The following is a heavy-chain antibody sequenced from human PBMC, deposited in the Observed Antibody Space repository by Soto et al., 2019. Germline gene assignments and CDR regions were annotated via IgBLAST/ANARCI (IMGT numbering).Heavy chain of an antibody. V-gene: IGHV3-23*01. D-gene: IGHD7-27*01. CDR1: GFTFTNYV. CDR3: AKRKALGAGEYYFDY. J-gene: IGHJ4*02. Sequence: GGSLRLSCAASGFTFTNYVMSWVRQAPGKGLEWVSTSAYGTYYADSVKGRFTVSRDNLKNTLYLQMSSLRAEDTALYYCAKRKALGAGEYYFDYWGQGTLVTVSS. CDR2: SAYGT.